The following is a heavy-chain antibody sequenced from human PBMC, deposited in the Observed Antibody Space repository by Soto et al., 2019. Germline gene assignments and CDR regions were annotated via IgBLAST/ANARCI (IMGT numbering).Heavy chain of an antibody. J-gene: IGHJ4*02. Sequence: ASVKASCKASGYTFTSYGISWVRQAPGQGLEWMGWISAYNGNTNYAQKLQGRVTMTTDTSASTAYMELSSLRSEDTAVYYCAREGPDYGDYIFDYWGQGTLVTVSS. CDR3: AREGPDYGDYIFDY. CDR1: GYTFTSYG. V-gene: IGHV1-18*01. D-gene: IGHD4-17*01. CDR2: ISAYNGNT.